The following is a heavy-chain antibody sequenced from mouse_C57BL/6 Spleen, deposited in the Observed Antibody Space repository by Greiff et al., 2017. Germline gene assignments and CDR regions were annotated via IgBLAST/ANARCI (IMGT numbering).Heavy chain of an antibody. V-gene: IGHV5-17*01. Sequence: EVKLVESGGGLVKPGGSLKLSCAASGFTFSDYGMHWVRQAPEKGLEWIAYISSGSSTINYADTVKGCFTIARDNAKNTLFLQMTRLRSEDTAMYYCARGAVTAWFAYWGQGTLVTVSA. CDR1: GFTFSDYG. J-gene: IGHJ3*01. CDR2: ISSGSSTI. CDR3: ARGAVTAWFAY. D-gene: IGHD3-3*01.